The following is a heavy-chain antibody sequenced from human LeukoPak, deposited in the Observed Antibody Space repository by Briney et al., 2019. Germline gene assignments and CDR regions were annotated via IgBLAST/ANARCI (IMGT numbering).Heavy chain of an antibody. J-gene: IGHJ3*02. CDR1: GFTFNNYA. V-gene: IGHV3-23*01. CDR2: IYGASTAT. D-gene: IGHD2/OR15-2a*01. Sequence: GGSLRLSCAASGFTFNNYAMSWVRQAPGKGLEWVSGIYGASTATYYADSVKGRFTISRDNSKNTLWLQMNSLRAEDTAVYYCAKSLHDSTTFWSEFRGFDIWGQGTMVTVSS. CDR3: AKSLHDSTTFWSEFRGFDI.